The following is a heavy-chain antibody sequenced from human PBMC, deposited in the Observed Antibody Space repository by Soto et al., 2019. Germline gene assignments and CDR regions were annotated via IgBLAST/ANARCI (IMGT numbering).Heavy chain of an antibody. Sequence: GGSLRLSCAASGFTFSSYGMHWVRQAPGKGLEWVAVIWYDGSNKYYADSVKGRFTISRDNSKNTLYLQMNSLRAEDTAVYYCARDSYGSGSYYNVNYYYGMDVWGQGTTVTVSS. D-gene: IGHD3-10*01. CDR1: GFTFSSYG. J-gene: IGHJ6*02. CDR2: IWYDGSNK. CDR3: ARDSYGSGSYYNVNYYYGMDV. V-gene: IGHV3-33*01.